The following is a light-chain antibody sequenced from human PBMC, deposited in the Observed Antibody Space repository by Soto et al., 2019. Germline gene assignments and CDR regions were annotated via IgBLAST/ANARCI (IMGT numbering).Light chain of an antibody. J-gene: IGLJ1*01. CDR2: YDD. V-gene: IGLV1-36*01. CDR3: AACDYSLNGYV. Sequence: QSVLTQPPSVSEAPRQRVTISCSGSSSNIGNNAVNWYQQLPGKAPKLLIYYDDLLPSGVSDRFSGSKSGTSASLAISGRQSEDEADYYCAACDYSLNGYVFGTCTKVTVL. CDR1: SSNIGNNA.